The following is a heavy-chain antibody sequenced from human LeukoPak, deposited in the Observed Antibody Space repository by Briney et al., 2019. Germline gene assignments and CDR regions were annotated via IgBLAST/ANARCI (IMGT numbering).Heavy chain of an antibody. CDR2: INHSGST. D-gene: IGHD3-16*02. Sequence: SETLSLTCAVYGGSFSGYYWSWIRQPPRKGLEWIGEINHSGSTNYNPSLKSRVTISVDTSKNQFSLKLSSVTAADTAVYYCARAGLRLGELSPPYYFDYWGQGTLVTVSS. CDR3: ARAGLRLGELSPPYYFDY. J-gene: IGHJ4*02. CDR1: GGSFSGYY. V-gene: IGHV4-34*01.